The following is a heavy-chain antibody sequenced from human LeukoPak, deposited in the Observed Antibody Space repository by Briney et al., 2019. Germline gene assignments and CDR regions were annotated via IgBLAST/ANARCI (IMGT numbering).Heavy chain of an antibody. CDR2: VSKDGSAT. CDR3: ATGRVQLDY. CDR1: GFIFDGYA. D-gene: IGHD3-10*01. Sequence: GGSLRLSCAASGFIFDGYAMNWVRQAPGKGLEWVAQVSKDGSATFCADSVRGRFTISRDNSKNTLSLQMDNLRVDDTAVYFCATGRVQLDYWGQGALVSVSS. J-gene: IGHJ4*02. V-gene: IGHV3-30*03.